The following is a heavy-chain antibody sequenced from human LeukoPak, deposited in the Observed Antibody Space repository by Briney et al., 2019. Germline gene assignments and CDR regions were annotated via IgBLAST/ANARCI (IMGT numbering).Heavy chain of an antibody. D-gene: IGHD3-22*01. J-gene: IGHJ4*02. CDR2: INSDGSTT. CDR3: ARGHHYYGSSAYYY. Sequence: PGGSLRLSCAASGFTFISYWMHWVRQAPGKGLVWVSRINSDGSTTSYAASVKGRFTIPRDTAKNTLYLQMNSLRAEDTAVYYCARGHHYYGSSAYYYWGQGTLVTVSS. V-gene: IGHV3-74*01. CDR1: GFTFISYW.